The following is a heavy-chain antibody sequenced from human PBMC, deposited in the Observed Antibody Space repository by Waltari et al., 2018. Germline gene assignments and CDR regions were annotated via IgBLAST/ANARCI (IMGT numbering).Heavy chain of an antibody. Sequence: EVQLVESGGGLVQPGRSLRLSCAASGFTFDDYAMHWVRQAPGKGLEWVSGISWNSGSIGYADSVKGRFTISRDNAKNSLYLQMSSLRAEDTALYYCATTTVVTGSNYWGQGTLVTVSS. CDR2: ISWNSGSI. V-gene: IGHV3-9*01. CDR3: ATTTVVTGSNY. CDR1: GFTFDDYA. D-gene: IGHD4-17*01. J-gene: IGHJ4*02.